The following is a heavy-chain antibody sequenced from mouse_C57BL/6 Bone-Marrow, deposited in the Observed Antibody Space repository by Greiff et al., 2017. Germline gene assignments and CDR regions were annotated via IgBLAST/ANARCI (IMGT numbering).Heavy chain of an antibody. CDR2: IYPGSGST. V-gene: IGHV1-55*01. CDR3: ASRGYDYDRGFAY. D-gene: IGHD2-4*01. J-gene: IGHJ3*01. Sequence: QVQLQQPGAELVKPGASVKMSCKASGYTFTSYWITWVKQRPGQGLEWIGDIYPGSGSTNYNEKFKSTTTLTVDTSSSTAYMQLSSLTSEDSAVYYWASRGYDYDRGFAYWGQGTLVTVSA. CDR1: GYTFTSYW.